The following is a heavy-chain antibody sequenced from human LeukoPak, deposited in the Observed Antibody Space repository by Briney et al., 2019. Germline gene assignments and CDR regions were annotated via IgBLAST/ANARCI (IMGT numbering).Heavy chain of an antibody. J-gene: IGHJ4*02. CDR1: GFTFSSYE. V-gene: IGHV3-21*01. CDR2: ISSSSSYI. CDR3: ARGRNKDDYGDYDFDY. D-gene: IGHD4-17*01. Sequence: GGSLRLSCAASGFTFSSYEMNWVRQAPGKGLEWVSSISSSSSYIYYADSVKGRFTISRDNAKNSLYLQMNSLRAGDTAVYYCARGRNKDDYGDYDFDYWGQGTLVTVSS.